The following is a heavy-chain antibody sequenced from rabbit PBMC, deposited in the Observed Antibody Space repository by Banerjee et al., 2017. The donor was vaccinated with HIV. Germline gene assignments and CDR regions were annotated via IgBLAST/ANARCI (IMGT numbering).Heavy chain of an antibody. CDR1: GFFLSDIHY. Sequence: QSLEESGGDLVKPGASLTLTCTASGFFLSDIHYLCWVRQAPGKGLEWIACIYAGRSGSTHYASWAKGGFTISKTSSTTVTLQMTSLTAADTATYFCARSGDAGCAYALWGQGTLVTVS. CDR2: IYAGRSGST. CDR3: ARSGDAGCAYAL. D-gene: IGHD6-1*01. V-gene: IGHV1S40*01. J-gene: IGHJ4*01.